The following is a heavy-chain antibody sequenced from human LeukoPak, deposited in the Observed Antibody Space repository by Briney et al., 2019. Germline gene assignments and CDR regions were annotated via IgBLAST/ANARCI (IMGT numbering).Heavy chain of an antibody. CDR2: ISWNSGSI. Sequence: GRSLRLSCAASGFTFDDYAMHWVRQAPGKGLEWVSGISWNSGSIGYADSVKGRFTISRDNAKNSLYLQMNSPRAEDTALYYCAKGIWYQLLSYHGMDVWGQGTTVTVSS. V-gene: IGHV3-9*01. D-gene: IGHD2-2*01. J-gene: IGHJ6*02. CDR3: AKGIWYQLLSYHGMDV. CDR1: GFTFDDYA.